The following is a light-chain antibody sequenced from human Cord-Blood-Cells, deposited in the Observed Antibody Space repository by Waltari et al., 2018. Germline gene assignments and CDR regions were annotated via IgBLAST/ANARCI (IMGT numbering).Light chain of an antibody. CDR3: SSYTSSSTWV. V-gene: IGLV2-14*01. CDR1: SSDVGGYNY. CDR2: EVS. J-gene: IGLJ3*02. Sequence: QSAMTQPASVSGSPGKSIPISCTGTSSDVGGYNYVSWYQQHPGKAPKLMIYEVSNRPSGVSNRFSGSKSGNTASLTISGLQAEDEADYYCSSYTSSSTWVFGGGTKLTVL.